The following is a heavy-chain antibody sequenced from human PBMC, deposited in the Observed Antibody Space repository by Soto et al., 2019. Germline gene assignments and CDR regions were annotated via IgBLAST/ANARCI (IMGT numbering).Heavy chain of an antibody. D-gene: IGHD3-10*01. Sequence: EVQLVESGGGLVQPGGSLRLSCAASGFTFSSYEMNWVRQAPGKGLEWVSYISSSGSTIYYADSVKGRFTISRDNAKNSLYRQMNILRAEDTAVYYCASGMVRGVYGMDVWGQVTTVTVSS. CDR1: GFTFSSYE. CDR2: ISSSGSTI. V-gene: IGHV3-48*03. CDR3: ASGMVRGVYGMDV. J-gene: IGHJ6*02.